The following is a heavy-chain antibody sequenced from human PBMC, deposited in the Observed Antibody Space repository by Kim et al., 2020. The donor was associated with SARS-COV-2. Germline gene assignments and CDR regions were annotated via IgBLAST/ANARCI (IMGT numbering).Heavy chain of an antibody. CDR2: ISGDGGST. CDR1: GFTFDDYA. D-gene: IGHD6-19*01. V-gene: IGHV3-43*02. Sequence: GGSLRLSCAASGFTFDDYAMHWVRQAPGKGLEWVSLISGDGGSTYYADSVKGRFTISRDNSKNSLYLQMNSLRTEDTALYYCAKDLWGHSSGWYRIHYYGMDVWGQGTTVTVSS. CDR3: AKDLWGHSSGWYRIHYYGMDV. J-gene: IGHJ6*02.